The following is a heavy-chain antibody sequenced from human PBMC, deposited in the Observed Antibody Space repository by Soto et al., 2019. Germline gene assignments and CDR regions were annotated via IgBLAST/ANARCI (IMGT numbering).Heavy chain of an antibody. CDR2: ISYSGST. V-gene: IGHV4-59*01. CDR3: ARDWDSSGLFDP. CDR1: GASITTYY. J-gene: IGHJ5*02. D-gene: IGHD3-10*01. Sequence: PXASLSITFSVSGASITTYYWSWIRQPPGKGLEWIGSISYSGSTKYNPSLESRVMISLDTSKNQFSLRLTSVTAADTALYYCARDWDSSGLFDPWGQGALVTVPS.